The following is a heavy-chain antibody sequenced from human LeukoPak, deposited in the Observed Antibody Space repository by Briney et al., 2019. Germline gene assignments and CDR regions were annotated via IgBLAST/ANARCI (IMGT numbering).Heavy chain of an antibody. Sequence: SESLSLTCTVSGGSISSYYWSWIRQPPGKGLEWIGYIYTSGSTNYNPSLKSRVTISVDTSKNQFSLKLSSVTAADTAVYYCARQVGATDFDYWGQGNLVTASS. CDR2: IYTSGST. CDR3: ARQVGATDFDY. J-gene: IGHJ4*02. V-gene: IGHV4-4*09. D-gene: IGHD1-26*01. CDR1: GGSISSYY.